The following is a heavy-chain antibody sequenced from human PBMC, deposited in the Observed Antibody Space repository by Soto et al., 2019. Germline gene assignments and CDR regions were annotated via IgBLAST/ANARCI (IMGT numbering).Heavy chain of an antibody. CDR3: ARDLGYALPDY. Sequence: ASVKVSCKASGYTFTSYAMHWVRQAPGQRLEWMGWINAGNRNTKYSQKFQGRVTITRDTSASTAYMELSRLRSEDTAVYYCARDLGYALPDYWGQGTLVTVSS. V-gene: IGHV1-3*01. CDR2: INAGNRNT. CDR1: GYTFTSYA. J-gene: IGHJ4*02. D-gene: IGHD2-15*01.